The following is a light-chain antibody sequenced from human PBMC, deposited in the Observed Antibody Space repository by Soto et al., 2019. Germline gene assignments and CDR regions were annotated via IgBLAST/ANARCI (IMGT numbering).Light chain of an antibody. J-gene: IGKJ1*01. CDR3: QQYYTYPWT. V-gene: IGKV1-5*01. Sequence: DIPMTQSPSTLSASVGDRVTITCRASQSMNNWLAWYQQKPGKAPKLLIYDASSLESGVPSRFSGSGSGTEFTLTISSLQPDDFATYYCQQYYTYPWTFGQGTKVEIK. CDR2: DAS. CDR1: QSMNNW.